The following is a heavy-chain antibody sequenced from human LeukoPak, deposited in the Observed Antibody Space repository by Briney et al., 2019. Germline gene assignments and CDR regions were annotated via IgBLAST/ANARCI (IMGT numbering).Heavy chain of an antibody. CDR2: IWYDGTNK. CDR3: ARAHYNWNEPPFDH. V-gene: IGHV3-33*01. D-gene: IGHD1-20*01. CDR1: GFFFSSYG. Sequence: PGRSLRLSCAASGFFFSSYGMHWVRQAPGKGLEWMALIWYDGTNKYYTDSVKGRFTISRDNSNNTLYLEMSSLRAEDTAVYYCARAHYNWNEPPFDHWGQGVLVTVSS. J-gene: IGHJ4*02.